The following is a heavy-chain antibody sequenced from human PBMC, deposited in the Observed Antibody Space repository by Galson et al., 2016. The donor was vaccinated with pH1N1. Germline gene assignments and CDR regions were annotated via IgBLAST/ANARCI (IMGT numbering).Heavy chain of an antibody. D-gene: IGHD6-13*01. CDR3: VKEWGGSWYEGKESLDM. Sequence: SLRLSCAASGFTFSTYGMHWVRQAPGKGLEWVAVVSNHGSVKYYADSVKGRSSISRDNFRNTVDLEMNSLRSEDTAVYYCVKEWGGSWYEGKESLDMWGQGTMVTVSS. CDR1: GFTFSTYG. CDR2: VSNHGSVK. J-gene: IGHJ3*02. V-gene: IGHV3-30*18.